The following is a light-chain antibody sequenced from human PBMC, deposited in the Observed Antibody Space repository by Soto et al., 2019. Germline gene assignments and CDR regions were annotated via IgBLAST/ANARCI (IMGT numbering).Light chain of an antibody. CDR3: QQYNSYWIT. CDR1: QSISSW. J-gene: IGKJ5*01. V-gene: IGKV1-5*03. Sequence: DIRMTQSPSTLSASVGDRVTITCRASQSISSWLAWYQQKPGKAPKLLIYKASSLESGVPSRFSGSGSGTEFTLTISSLQPDDFATYYCQQYNSYWITFGQGTRLEIK. CDR2: KAS.